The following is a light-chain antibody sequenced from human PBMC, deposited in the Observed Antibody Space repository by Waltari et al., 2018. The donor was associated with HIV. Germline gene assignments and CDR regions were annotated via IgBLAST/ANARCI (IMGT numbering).Light chain of an antibody. CDR3: QSYDTRLSGSV. J-gene: IGLJ3*02. CDR1: SSDIGARAHFD. V-gene: IGLV1-40*01. Sequence: QSVLTQPPSVSGAPGQTVTIPCTGSSSDIGARAHFDVPWYQQRPGTAPKLLIYGNNNRPSGVPDRFSGSKSGASASLAITGLQAEDEADYYCQSYDTRLSGSVFGGGTKLTVL. CDR2: GNN.